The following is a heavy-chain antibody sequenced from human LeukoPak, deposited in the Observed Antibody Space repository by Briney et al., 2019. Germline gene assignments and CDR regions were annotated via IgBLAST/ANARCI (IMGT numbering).Heavy chain of an antibody. CDR1: GFTFRSYA. J-gene: IGHJ5*02. Sequence: GGSLRLSXAASGFTFRSYAMNWVRQAPGKGLEWVSAISGTGDSPHYADSVKGRSTISRDNSKNTLYLQMNSLRAEDTAFYYCAKDIGWFDPWGQGTLVTVSS. CDR3: AKDIGWFDP. V-gene: IGHV3-23*01. CDR2: ISGTGDSP.